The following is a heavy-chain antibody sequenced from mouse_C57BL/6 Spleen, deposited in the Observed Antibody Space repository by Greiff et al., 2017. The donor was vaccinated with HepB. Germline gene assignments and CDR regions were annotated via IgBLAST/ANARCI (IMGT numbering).Heavy chain of an antibody. CDR3: ARVGGDY. CDR2: ISDGGSYT. Sequence: EVKLMESGGGLVKPGGSLKLSCAASGFTFSSYAMSWVRQTPEKRLEWVATISDGGSYTYYPDNVKGRFTISRDNAKNNLYLQMSHLKSEDTAMYYCARVGGDYWGQGTSVTVSS. V-gene: IGHV5-4*03. CDR1: GFTFSSYA. J-gene: IGHJ4*01.